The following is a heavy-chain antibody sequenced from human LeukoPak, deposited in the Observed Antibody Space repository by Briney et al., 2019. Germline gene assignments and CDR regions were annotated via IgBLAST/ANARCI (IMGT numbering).Heavy chain of an antibody. CDR3: ARIPPGWGYPY. CDR2: INHSGST. D-gene: IGHD7-27*01. J-gene: IGHJ4*02. CDR1: GGSFSDYY. V-gene: IGHV4-34*01. Sequence: PSETLSLTCAVYGGSFSDYYWIWIRQPPGKGLEWIGEINHSGSTNYNPSLKSRVTISVDTSKKQFSLKLSSVTAADTAVYYCARIPPGWGYPYWGQGTLVTVSS.